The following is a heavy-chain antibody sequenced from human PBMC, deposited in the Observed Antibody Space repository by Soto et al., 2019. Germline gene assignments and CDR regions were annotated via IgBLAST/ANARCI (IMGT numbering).Heavy chain of an antibody. J-gene: IGHJ4*02. Sequence: GASVKVSCKASGYTFTSYYMHWVRQAPGQGLEWMGIIDPSGGSTSYAQKFQGRVTMTRDTSTSTVYMELSSLRSEDTAVYYCARSWSGGIAAPVATISGYWGQGTLVTVSS. D-gene: IGHD5-12*01. CDR1: GYTFTSYY. CDR2: IDPSGGST. V-gene: IGHV1-46*03. CDR3: ARSWSGGIAAPVATISGY.